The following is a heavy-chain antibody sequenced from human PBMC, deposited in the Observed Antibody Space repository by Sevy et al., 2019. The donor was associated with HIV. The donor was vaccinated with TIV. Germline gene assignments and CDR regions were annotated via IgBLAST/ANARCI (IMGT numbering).Heavy chain of an antibody. Sequence: SQILSLTCTISGDSVSSSSVAWNWIRQSPSRGLEWLGRTYYRSKWYNDYALSVKNRIIISPDTSKNQLSLQLNSVTPEDTAVYYCARAITIFGLTIMLDPWGLGTLVTVSS. V-gene: IGHV6-1*01. CDR2: TYYRSKWYN. CDR3: ARAITIFGLTIMLDP. J-gene: IGHJ5*02. D-gene: IGHD3-3*01. CDR1: GDSVSSSSVA.